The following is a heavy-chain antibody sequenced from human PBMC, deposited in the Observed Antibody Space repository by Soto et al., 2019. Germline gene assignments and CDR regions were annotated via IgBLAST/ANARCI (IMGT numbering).Heavy chain of an antibody. D-gene: IGHD1-26*01. V-gene: IGHV4-39*01. CDR3: AKYSGSYYAAFDI. CDR2: IYYSGST. CDR1: GGSISSSSYY. Sequence: PSETLSLTCTVSGGSISSSSYYWGWIRQPPGKGLEWIGSIYYSGSTYYNPSLKSRVTISVDTSKNQFSLKLSSVTAADTAVYYCAKYSGSYYAAFDIWGQGTMVPVS. J-gene: IGHJ3*02.